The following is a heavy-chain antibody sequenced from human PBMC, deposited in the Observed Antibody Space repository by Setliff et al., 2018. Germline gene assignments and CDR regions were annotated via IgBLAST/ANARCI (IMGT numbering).Heavy chain of an antibody. V-gene: IGHV1-46*01. CDR3: AREGVDTRSSTDYRYYMDV. CDR1: GYTLTNYY. J-gene: IGHJ6*03. CDR2: INPSGGYA. D-gene: IGHD5-18*01. Sequence: ASVKVSCKASGYTLTNYYMHWVRQAPGQGLEWMGIINPSGGYANYAQKFQDRVTIITDESTSTAYMELSSLRTEDTAVYYCAREGVDTRSSTDYRYYMDVWGKGTTVTVSS.